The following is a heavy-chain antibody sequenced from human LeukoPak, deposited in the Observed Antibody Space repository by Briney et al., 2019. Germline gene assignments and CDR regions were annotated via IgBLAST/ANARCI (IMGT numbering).Heavy chain of an antibody. CDR3: ARHYYDSSGYYIDY. D-gene: IGHD3-22*01. J-gene: IGHJ4*02. CDR1: GFTFSDYY. CDR2: ISSSSYT. V-gene: IGHV3-11*03. Sequence: GGSLRLSCAASGFTFSDYYMSWIRQAPGKGLEWVSYISSSSYTNYADSVKGRFTISRDNAKNSLYLQMNSLRAEDTAVYYCARHYYDSSGYYIDYWGQGTLVTVSS.